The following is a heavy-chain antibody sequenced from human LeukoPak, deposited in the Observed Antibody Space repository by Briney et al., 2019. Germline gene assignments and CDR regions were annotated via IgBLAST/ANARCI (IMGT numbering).Heavy chain of an antibody. CDR3: ARDDYYDSSGYYPFAY. D-gene: IGHD3-22*01. CDR1: GGSISSYY. V-gene: IGHV4-4*07. J-gene: IGHJ4*02. Sequence: SETLSLTCTVSGGSISSYYWSWIRQPAGKGLEWIGRIYTSGGTNYDPSLKSRVTMSVDTSKNQFSLKLSSVTAADTAVYYCARDDYYDSSGYYPFAYWGQGTLVTVSS. CDR2: IYTSGGT.